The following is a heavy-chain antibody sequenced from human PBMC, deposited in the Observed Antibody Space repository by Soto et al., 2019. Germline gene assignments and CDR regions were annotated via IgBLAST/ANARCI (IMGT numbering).Heavy chain of an antibody. Sequence: ASVKVSCKASGYTFSNFAMHWVRQAPGQRLEWMGWINAGNGNTKYSQKFQGRVTITRDTSASTAYMELSSLEPDDTAVYYCAREEVYGGTYYPTYWGQGTPVTVSS. CDR1: GYTFSNFA. D-gene: IGHD1-26*01. CDR3: AREEVYGGTYYPTY. J-gene: IGHJ4*02. CDR2: INAGNGNT. V-gene: IGHV1-3*01.